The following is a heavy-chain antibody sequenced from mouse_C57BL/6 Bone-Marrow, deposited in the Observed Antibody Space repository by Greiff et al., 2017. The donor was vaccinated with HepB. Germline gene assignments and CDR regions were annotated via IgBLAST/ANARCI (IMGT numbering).Heavy chain of an antibody. CDR3: ARMRYYGGFAY. CDR2: ISSGGSYT. V-gene: IGHV5-6*01. J-gene: IGHJ3*01. CDR1: GFTFSSYG. Sequence: EVKLMESGGDLVKPGGSLKLSCAASGFTFSSYGMSWVRQTPDKRLEWVATISSGGSYTYYPDSVKGRFTISRDNAKNTLYLQMSSLKSEDTAMYYCARMRYYGGFAYWGQGTLVTVSA. D-gene: IGHD1-1*01.